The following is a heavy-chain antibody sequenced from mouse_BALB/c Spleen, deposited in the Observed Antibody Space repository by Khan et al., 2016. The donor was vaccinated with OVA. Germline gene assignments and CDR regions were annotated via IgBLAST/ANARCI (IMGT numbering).Heavy chain of an antibody. J-gene: IGHJ1*01. CDR3: ARSNSYWYFDV. Sequence: QVQLQQSGPELKKPGETVKISCKASGYTFTNYGMNWVKQAPGKGLKWMGWINTYTGEPTYANDFKGRFAFSLETSASTAYLQINNLKNEDTATEFCARSNSYWYFDVWGAGTTVTVSS. D-gene: IGHD4-1*02. CDR2: INTYTGEP. V-gene: IGHV9-3-1*01. CDR1: GYTFTNYG.